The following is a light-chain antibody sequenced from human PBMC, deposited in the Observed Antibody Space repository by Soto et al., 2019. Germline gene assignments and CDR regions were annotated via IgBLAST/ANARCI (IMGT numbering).Light chain of an antibody. J-gene: IGKJ1*01. V-gene: IGKV1-5*01. CDR1: QTISSW. CDR3: QHTRT. Sequence: DFQMTQSPSSLSASVGDRVTITCRASQTISSWLPWYQQKPGKAPKFLIYDASTLESGVPSRFSGSGFATEFSLTIRSLQPDDFGSYYCQHTRTLGQGTKVDIK. CDR2: DAS.